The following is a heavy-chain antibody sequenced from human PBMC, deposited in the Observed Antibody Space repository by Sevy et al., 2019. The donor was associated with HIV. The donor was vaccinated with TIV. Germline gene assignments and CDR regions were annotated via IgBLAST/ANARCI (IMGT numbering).Heavy chain of an antibody. J-gene: IGHJ4*02. CDR2: IYYGGTS. CDR1: GGSISSGTYY. V-gene: IGHV4-39*01. Sequence: SETLSLTCTVSGGSISSGTYYWGWIRQPPGKGLEWIGNIYYGGTSYYNPSLKSRVTISVDTSENQFSLNLRSVTAADTAVFYCARGGGNSEWGYYFDFWGQGTLVTVSS. D-gene: IGHD2-21*02. CDR3: ARGGGNSEWGYYFDF.